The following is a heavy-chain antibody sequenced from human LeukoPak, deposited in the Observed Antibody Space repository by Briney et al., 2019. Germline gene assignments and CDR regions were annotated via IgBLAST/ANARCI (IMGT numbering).Heavy chain of an antibody. CDR2: VFDSGGT. CDR3: ARGYSSSWNYFDY. D-gene: IGHD6-13*01. V-gene: IGHV4-59*01. J-gene: IGHJ4*02. Sequence: PSETLSFTCTGSGGSISNYWWSWIRQRQGKGLEWIGYVFDSGGTNYNPSLKSRVTISVDTSKKQFSLKLSSVTAADTPVYYCARGYSSSWNYFDYWGQGTLVTVSS. CDR1: GGSISNYW.